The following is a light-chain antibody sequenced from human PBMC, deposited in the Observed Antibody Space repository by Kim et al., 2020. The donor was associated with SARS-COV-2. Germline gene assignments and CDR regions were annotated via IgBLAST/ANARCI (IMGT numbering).Light chain of an antibody. Sequence: GHRVTISCSGSSSNIGSNYVYWYQQLPGTAPKLLIYRNNQRPSGVPDRFSGSKSGTSASLAISGLRSEDEADYYCAPWDDSLSGWVFGGGTKVTVL. CDR3: APWDDSLSGWV. CDR2: RNN. CDR1: SSNIGSNY. J-gene: IGLJ3*02. V-gene: IGLV1-47*01.